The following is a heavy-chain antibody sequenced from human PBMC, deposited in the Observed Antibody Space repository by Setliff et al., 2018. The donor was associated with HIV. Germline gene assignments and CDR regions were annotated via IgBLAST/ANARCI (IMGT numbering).Heavy chain of an antibody. V-gene: IGHV3-53*04. Sequence: GGSLRLSCAASGFTFSSYAMSWVRQAPGKGLEWVSIIYSGGTTYYADSVKGRFVISRHNSNNTLYLQMNSLRAEDSAMYYCARDRGRGMAPSGILDYYYMDVWGKGTTVTFSS. CDR2: IYSGGTT. D-gene: IGHD6-13*01. CDR3: ARDRGRGMAPSGILDYYYMDV. J-gene: IGHJ6*03. CDR1: GFTFSSYA.